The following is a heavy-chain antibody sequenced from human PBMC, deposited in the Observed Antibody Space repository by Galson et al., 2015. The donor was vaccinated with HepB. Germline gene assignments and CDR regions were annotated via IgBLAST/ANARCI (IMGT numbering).Heavy chain of an antibody. V-gene: IGHV4-39*01. CDR2: VYYSGTT. CDR3: ARPLVLNGRIYPGVGPFHI. D-gene: IGHD1-26*01. J-gene: IGHJ3*02. CDR1: GDSISTSLYY. Sequence: SETLSLTCTVSGDSISTSLYYWGWIRQGPGKDLEWIGSVYYSGTTYYSPSFQSRVAMSVDTSKNQLSLTLTSVTAADTAVYYCARPLVLNGRIYPGVGPFHIWGQGTMVTVS.